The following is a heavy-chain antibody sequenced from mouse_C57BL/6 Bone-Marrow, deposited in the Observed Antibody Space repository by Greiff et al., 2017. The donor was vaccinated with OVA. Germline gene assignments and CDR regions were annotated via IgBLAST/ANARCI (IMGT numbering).Heavy chain of an antibody. Sequence: EVQLKESGAELVRPGASVKLSCTASGFNIKDDYMHWVKERPEQGLEWIGWIDPENGDTEYASKFQGKATITADTSSKTVYLHLSSLTSEDTAVYYFTTYRYWGQGTTLTVSS. V-gene: IGHV14-4*01. CDR1: GFNIKDDY. J-gene: IGHJ2*01. CDR2: IDPENGDT. CDR3: TTYRY.